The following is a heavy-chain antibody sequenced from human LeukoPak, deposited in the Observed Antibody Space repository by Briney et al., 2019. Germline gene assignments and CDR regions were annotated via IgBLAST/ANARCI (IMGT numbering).Heavy chain of an antibody. Sequence: GGSLRLSCAASGFTFSSYGMHWVRQAPGKGLEWVSYISSSGSTIYYADSVKGRFTISRDDAKNSLYLQMSSLRAEDTAVYYCARERAQGFDYWGQGTLVTVSS. CDR2: ISSSGSTI. J-gene: IGHJ4*02. V-gene: IGHV3-48*04. CDR1: GFTFSSYG. CDR3: ARERAQGFDY.